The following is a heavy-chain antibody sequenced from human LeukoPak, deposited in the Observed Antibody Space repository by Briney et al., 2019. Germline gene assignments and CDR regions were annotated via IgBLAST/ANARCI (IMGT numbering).Heavy chain of an antibody. CDR3: ARDGDDYGDYGLDY. CDR2: IYTSGST. D-gene: IGHD4-17*01. V-gene: IGHV4-61*02. J-gene: IGHJ4*02. Sequence: SETLSLTCTVSGGSISSGSYYWSWIRQPAGKGLEWIGRIYTSGSTNYNHSLKSRVTISVDTSKNQFSLKLSSVTAADTAVYYCARDGDDYGDYGLDYWGQGTLVTVSS. CDR1: GGSISSGSYY.